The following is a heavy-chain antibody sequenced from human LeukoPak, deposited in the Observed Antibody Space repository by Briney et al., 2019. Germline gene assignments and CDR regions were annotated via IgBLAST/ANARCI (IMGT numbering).Heavy chain of an antibody. V-gene: IGHV4-59*07. CDR3: ASSRPRDTRGIYYYYYMDV. D-gene: IGHD5-18*01. CDR2: IYYTGST. CDR1: GASITRYS. J-gene: IGHJ6*03. Sequence: SHSQSLICTVSGASITRYSWSSIRQPPGERLECIGYIYYTGSTNYNPSLKIRVTISVDTSKNQCSLKLNSVTAADTAVYYCASSRPRDTRGIYYYYYMDVWGKGTTVTVSS.